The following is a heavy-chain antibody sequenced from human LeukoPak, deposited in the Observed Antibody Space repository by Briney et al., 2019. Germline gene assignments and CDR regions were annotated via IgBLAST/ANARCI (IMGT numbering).Heavy chain of an antibody. Sequence: GGSLRLSCAASGFTFSSYGVHWVRQAPGKGLEWVAVISYDGSNKYYADSVKGRFTISRDNSKNTLYLQMNSLRAEDTAVYYCAKDVGYCSGGSCYPFDYWGQGTLVTVSS. CDR3: AKDVGYCSGGSCYPFDY. J-gene: IGHJ4*02. CDR1: GFTFSSYG. V-gene: IGHV3-30*18. D-gene: IGHD2-15*01. CDR2: ISYDGSNK.